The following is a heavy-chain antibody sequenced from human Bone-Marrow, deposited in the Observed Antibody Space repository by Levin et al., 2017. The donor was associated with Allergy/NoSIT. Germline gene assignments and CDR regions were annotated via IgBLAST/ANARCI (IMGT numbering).Heavy chain of an antibody. CDR3: ARDLGGTEYFDY. V-gene: IGHV3-33*01. CDR2: IWYDGSNK. CDR1: GFTFSNYG. J-gene: IGHJ4*02. Sequence: TGGSLRLSCAASGFTFSNYGMHWVRQAPGKGLEWVAVIWYDGSNKYYADSMKGRFTISRDNSKNTLYLQMNSLRAEDTAVYYCARDLGGTEYFDYWGRGTLVTVSS. D-gene: IGHD3-16*01.